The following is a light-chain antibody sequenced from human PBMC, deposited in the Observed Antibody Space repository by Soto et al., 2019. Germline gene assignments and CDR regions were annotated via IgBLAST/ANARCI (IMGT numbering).Light chain of an antibody. J-gene: IGKJ5*01. CDR1: QRLASNY. CDR3: QQYADSPIT. Sequence: EIELTQSPGTLSLSPGERATLSCRASQRLASNYLAWYQQRPGQAPRLLLYGVSSRATGIPARFSGSGSGTDITLAISRVEPEDFAVYFCQQYADSPITFGQGTRLGI. V-gene: IGKV3-20*01. CDR2: GVS.